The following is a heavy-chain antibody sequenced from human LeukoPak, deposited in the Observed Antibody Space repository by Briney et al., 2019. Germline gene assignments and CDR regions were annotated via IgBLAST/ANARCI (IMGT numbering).Heavy chain of an antibody. D-gene: IGHD3-10*01. CDR2: IYYSGST. Sequence: SETLSLTCTVSGGSISSSSYYWGWIRQPPGRGLEWIGSIYYSGSTYYNPSLKSRVTISVDTSKNQFSLKLSSVTAADTAVYYCARRGLWFGELLFEYDAFDIWGQGTMVTVSS. CDR1: GGSISSSSYY. CDR3: ARRGLWFGELLFEYDAFDI. V-gene: IGHV4-39*07. J-gene: IGHJ3*02.